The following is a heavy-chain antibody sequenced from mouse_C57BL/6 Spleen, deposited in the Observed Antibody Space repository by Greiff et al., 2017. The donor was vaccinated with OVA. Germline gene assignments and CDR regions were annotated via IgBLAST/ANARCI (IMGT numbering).Heavy chain of an antibody. CDR3: ARSFYYDYGDAMDY. D-gene: IGHD2-4*01. J-gene: IGHJ4*01. CDR2: IYPGDGDT. V-gene: IGHV1-80*01. CDR1: GYAFSSYW. Sequence: QVQLKESGAELVKPGASVKISCKASGYAFSSYWMNWVKQRPGKGLEWIGQIYPGDGDTNYNGKFKGKATLTADKSSSTAYMQLSSLTSEDSAVYFCARSFYYDYGDAMDYWGRNLSHRLL.